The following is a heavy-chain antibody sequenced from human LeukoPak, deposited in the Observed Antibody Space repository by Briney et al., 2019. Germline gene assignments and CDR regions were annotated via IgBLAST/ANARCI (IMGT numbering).Heavy chain of an antibody. CDR3: ARLYYDSSGYRFDY. CDR1: GGSISSYY. D-gene: IGHD3-22*01. V-gene: IGHV4-59*08. CDR2: IYYSGST. Sequence: SETLSLTCTVSGGSISSYYWSWIRQPPGKGLEWIGYIYYSGSTSYNPSLKSRVTISVDTSKNQFSLKLSSVTAADTAVYYCARLYYDSSGYRFDYWGQGTLVTVSS. J-gene: IGHJ4*02.